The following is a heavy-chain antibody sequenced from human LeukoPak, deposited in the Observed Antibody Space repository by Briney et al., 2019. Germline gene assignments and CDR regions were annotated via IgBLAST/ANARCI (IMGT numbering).Heavy chain of an antibody. CDR2: ISYDGSNK. Sequence: PGGSLRLSCSASGFTFSSYGMHWVRQAPGKGLEWVAVISYDGSNKYYADSVKGRFTISRDNSQNTLYLQMNSLRADETAIYYCARAPGGFHGDYSPIAYWGQGTLVTVSS. J-gene: IGHJ4*02. CDR1: GFTFSSYG. D-gene: IGHD4-17*01. V-gene: IGHV3-30*03. CDR3: ARAPGGFHGDYSPIAY.